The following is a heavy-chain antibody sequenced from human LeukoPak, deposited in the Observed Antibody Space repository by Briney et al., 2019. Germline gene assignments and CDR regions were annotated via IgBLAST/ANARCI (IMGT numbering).Heavy chain of an antibody. D-gene: IGHD1-26*01. CDR2: IHHNGDIT. CDR3: ARDMSGTYSFDY. V-gene: IGHV3-64D*06. Sequence: PGGSLRLSCSASGFTLFWHVMHWVRQAPGKPLEYVSFIHHNGDITSYADSVRGRFTASRDNSKNTLFLDLTSLRTDDTAVYYCARDMSGTYSFDYWGQGTLVTVSS. CDR1: GFTLFWHV. J-gene: IGHJ4*02.